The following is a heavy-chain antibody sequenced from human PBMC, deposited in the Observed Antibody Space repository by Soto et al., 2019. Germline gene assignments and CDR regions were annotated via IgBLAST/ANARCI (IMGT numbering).Heavy chain of an antibody. Sequence: EVLLVESGGGLVKPGGSLRLSCAASRFTFSTYSMNWVRQAPGKGLEWVSSINTASYIYYADSVKGRFTISRDDAKNSLYLHMNSLRDEDTAVFYCAREGGYCNGGGCRYFDYWGQGTLVTVSS. CDR3: AREGGYCNGGGCRYFDY. D-gene: IGHD2-15*01. J-gene: IGHJ4*02. CDR2: INTASYI. V-gene: IGHV3-21*01. CDR1: RFTFSTYS.